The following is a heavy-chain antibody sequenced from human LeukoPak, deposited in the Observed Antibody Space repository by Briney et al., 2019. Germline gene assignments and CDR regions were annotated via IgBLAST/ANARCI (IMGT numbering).Heavy chain of an antibody. J-gene: IGHJ6*03. D-gene: IGHD2-2*01. CDR1: GGAFRGYY. CDR3: ARVQGGFQLLPPYSYYMDS. V-gene: IGHV4-34*01. Sequence: SETLSLTCAVYGGAFRGYYCSWIRRPPGTGLEWFGEINHSGSTNYHPSLKTRVTISVDTSKNHLSLNLSSVTAADTAMYSCARVQGGFQLLPPYSYYMDSWGKGTTVTVSS. CDR2: INHSGST.